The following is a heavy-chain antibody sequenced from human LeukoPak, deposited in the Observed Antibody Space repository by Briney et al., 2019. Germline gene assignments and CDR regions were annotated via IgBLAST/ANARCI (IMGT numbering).Heavy chain of an antibody. CDR3: ARTGTTVTTYYYYGMDV. D-gene: IGHD4-17*01. J-gene: IGHJ6*02. CDR2: ISSSSSYI. CDR1: GFTFGSYS. V-gene: IGHV3-21*01. Sequence: GGSLRLSCAASGFTFGSYSMNWVRQAPGKGLEWVSSISSSSSYIYYADSVKGRFTISRDNAKNSLYLQMNSLRAEDTAVYYCARTGTTVTTYYYYGMDVWGQGTTVTVSS.